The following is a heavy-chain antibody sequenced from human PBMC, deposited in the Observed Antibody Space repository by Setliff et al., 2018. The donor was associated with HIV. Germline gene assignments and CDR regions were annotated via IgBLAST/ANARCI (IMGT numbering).Heavy chain of an antibody. CDR1: GFTFSTYW. D-gene: IGHD6-19*01. CDR2: IKQDGSEE. Sequence: GGSLRLSCAASGFTFSTYWMIWVRQAPGKGLEWVAKIKQDGSEEYYVDSVKGRFTISRDNAKNSVYLQMNSLRVEDTAMYYCTKDHLSGWASDCWGQGTLVTASS. CDR3: TKDHLSGWASDC. V-gene: IGHV3-7*01. J-gene: IGHJ4*02.